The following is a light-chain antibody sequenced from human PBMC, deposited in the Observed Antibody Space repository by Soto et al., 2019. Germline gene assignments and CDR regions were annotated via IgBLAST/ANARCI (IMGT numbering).Light chain of an antibody. CDR1: QSVTTN. J-gene: IGKJ3*01. Sequence: EIVMTQSPATLSVSPGERATLSCRASQSVTTNLAWYQQKAGQAPRLLIYAASTRATGIPARFSDSGSGTEFTLTISSLQSEDFAVYYCQQYNNWSFTFGPGTKVDFK. CDR3: QQYNNWSFT. V-gene: IGKV3-15*01. CDR2: AAS.